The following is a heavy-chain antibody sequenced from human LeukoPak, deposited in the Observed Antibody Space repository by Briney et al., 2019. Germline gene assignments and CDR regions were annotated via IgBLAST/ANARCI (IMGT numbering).Heavy chain of an antibody. CDR2: IYPGDFDT. CDR1: GYSFTSYW. CDR3: ATNTASGVFEG. J-gene: IGHJ4*02. Sequence: GESLKISCKGSGYSFTSYWIGWVRQVPGKGLEWMGIIYPGDFDTRYSPSFQGQVTISVDKSINTAYLQWSSLKASDTAMYYCATNTASGVFEGWGQGTLVTVSS. V-gene: IGHV5-51*01. D-gene: IGHD3-10*01.